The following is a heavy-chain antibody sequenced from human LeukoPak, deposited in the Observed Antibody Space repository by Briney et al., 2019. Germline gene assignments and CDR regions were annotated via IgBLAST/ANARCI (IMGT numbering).Heavy chain of an antibody. D-gene: IGHD6-13*01. CDR2: IRYDGSNK. J-gene: IGHJ4*02. Sequence: PGGSLRLSCAASGFTLSSYGMHWVRQAPGKGLEWVAFIRYDGSNKYYADSVKGRFTISRDNSKNTLYLQMNSLRAEDTAVYYCAKDRALPYSSSWYVVDYWGQGTLVTVSS. CDR3: AKDRALPYSSSWYVVDY. CDR1: GFTLSSYG. V-gene: IGHV3-30*02.